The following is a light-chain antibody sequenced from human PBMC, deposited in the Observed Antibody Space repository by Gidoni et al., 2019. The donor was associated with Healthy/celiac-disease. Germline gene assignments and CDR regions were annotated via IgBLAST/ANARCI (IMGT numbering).Light chain of an antibody. CDR2: DAS. CDR3: QQRSNWPPIT. CDR1: QSGSSY. J-gene: IGKJ4*01. V-gene: IGKV3-11*01. Sequence: IILIQSPPSLSSSPGERTTLSSSPSQSGSSYLSWYQQKPGQAPTILIYDASNRATGSPARFSGSGSGTEFTTPISSLEPEDVAVYYCQQRSNWPPITFGGGTKVEIK.